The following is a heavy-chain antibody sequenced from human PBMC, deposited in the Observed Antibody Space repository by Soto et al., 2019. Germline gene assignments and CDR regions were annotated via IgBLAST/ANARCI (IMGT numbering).Heavy chain of an antibody. CDR1: GGSISSYY. J-gene: IGHJ4*02. Sequence: SETLSLTCTVSGGSISSYYWSWIRQPPGKGLEWIGYIYYSGSTNYNPSLKSRVTISVDTSKNQFSLKLSSVTAADTAVYYCASVTSIVGATNDYWGQGTLVTVSS. V-gene: IGHV4-59*01. CDR3: ASVTSIVGATNDY. D-gene: IGHD1-26*01. CDR2: IYYSGST.